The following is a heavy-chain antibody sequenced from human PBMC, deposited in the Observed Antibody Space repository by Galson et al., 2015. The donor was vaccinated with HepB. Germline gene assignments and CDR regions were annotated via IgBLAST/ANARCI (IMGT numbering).Heavy chain of an antibody. CDR1: GFTFSSYG. J-gene: IGHJ4*02. Sequence: SLRLSCAASGFTFSSYGMHWVRQAPGKGLEWVAVIWYDGSNKYYADSVKGRFTISRDNSKNTLYLQMNSLRAEDTAVYYCARDGGFGRGEYWGQGTLVTVSS. CDR2: IWYDGSNK. CDR3: ARDGGFGRGEY. V-gene: IGHV3-33*08. D-gene: IGHD3-10*01.